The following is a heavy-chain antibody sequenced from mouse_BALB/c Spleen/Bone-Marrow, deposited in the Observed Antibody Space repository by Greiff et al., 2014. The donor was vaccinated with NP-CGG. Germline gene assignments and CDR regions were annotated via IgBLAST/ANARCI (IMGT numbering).Heavy chain of an antibody. CDR1: GYSFTGYF. D-gene: IGHD1-1*01. Sequence: VQVVESGPELVKPGASVKISCKASGYSFTGYFMNWVMQSHGKSLEWIGRINPYNGDTFYNQKFKDKATLTEDKSSSTAHMELRSLASEDSAVYYCTRVTTNWYFDVWGAGTTVTVSS. CDR3: TRVTTNWYFDV. J-gene: IGHJ1*01. CDR2: INPYNGDT. V-gene: IGHV1-20*02.